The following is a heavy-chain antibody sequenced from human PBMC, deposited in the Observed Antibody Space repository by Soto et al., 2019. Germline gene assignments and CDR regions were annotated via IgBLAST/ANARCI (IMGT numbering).Heavy chain of an antibody. CDR1: GGSFSGYY. V-gene: IGHV4-34*01. CDR3: ARGRDSWFDP. J-gene: IGHJ5*02. Sequence: QVQLQQWGAGLLKPSETLSLTCAVYGGSFSGYYWSWIRQPPGKGLEWIGEINHSGSTNYNPSLKSRVTISVDTSKNQFSLKLSSVTAADTAVYYCARGRDSWFDPWGQGTLVTVSS. CDR2: INHSGST.